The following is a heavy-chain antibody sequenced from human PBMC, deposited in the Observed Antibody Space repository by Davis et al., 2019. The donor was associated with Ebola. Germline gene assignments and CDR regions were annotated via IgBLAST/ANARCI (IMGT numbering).Heavy chain of an antibody. CDR2: ISAYNGNT. CDR3: ARDEGRYSYGRWFDP. D-gene: IGHD5-18*01. Sequence: AASVKVSCKASGYTFTSYGISWVRQAPGQGLEWMGWISAYNGNTNYAQKLQGRVTMTTDTSTSTAYRELRSLRSDDTAVYYCARDEGRYSYGRWFDPWGQGTLVTVSS. V-gene: IGHV1-18*01. J-gene: IGHJ5*02. CDR1: GYTFTSYG.